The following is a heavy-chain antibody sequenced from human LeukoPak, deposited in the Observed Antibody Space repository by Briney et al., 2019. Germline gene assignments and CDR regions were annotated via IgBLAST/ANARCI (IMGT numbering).Heavy chain of an antibody. CDR1: GGSISSGGYS. Sequence: PSETLSLTCAVSGGSISSGGYSWSWIRQPPGKGLEWIGYIYHSGSTYYHPSLKSRVTISVDRSKNQFSLKLSSVTAAATAVYYCARSDSSGYYFGYWGQGTLVTVSS. CDR2: IYHSGST. V-gene: IGHV4-30-2*01. D-gene: IGHD3-22*01. J-gene: IGHJ4*02. CDR3: ARSDSSGYYFGY.